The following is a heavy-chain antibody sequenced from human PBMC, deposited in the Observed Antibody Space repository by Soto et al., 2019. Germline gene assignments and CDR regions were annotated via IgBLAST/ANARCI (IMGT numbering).Heavy chain of an antibody. CDR3: AKRRDISPYDYIWDSYFDY. V-gene: IGHV3-23*01. Sequence: PGGSLRLSCAASGFTFSSYAMSWVRQAPGKGLEWVSAISGSGGSTYYADSVKGRFTISRDNSKNTLYLQMNRLRAEDTAVYYCAKRRDISPYDYIWDSYFDYWGQGTLVTVSS. CDR1: GFTFSSYA. D-gene: IGHD3-16*01. J-gene: IGHJ4*02. CDR2: ISGSGGST.